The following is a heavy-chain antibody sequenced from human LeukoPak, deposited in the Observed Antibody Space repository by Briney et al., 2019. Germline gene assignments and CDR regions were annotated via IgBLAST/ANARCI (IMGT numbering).Heavy chain of an antibody. Sequence: SETLSLTCTVSGGSINAYYWSWIRPPPGKGLEWSGYIYHTGSTNYNPSLQSRVSISLDTSKNQFSLKLSSVTAADTAVYYCARDLGYCSSTTCYWLDPWGQGTLVTVSS. CDR1: GGSINAYY. D-gene: IGHD2-2*01. CDR3: ARDLGYCSSTTCYWLDP. V-gene: IGHV4-59*01. J-gene: IGHJ5*02. CDR2: IYHTGST.